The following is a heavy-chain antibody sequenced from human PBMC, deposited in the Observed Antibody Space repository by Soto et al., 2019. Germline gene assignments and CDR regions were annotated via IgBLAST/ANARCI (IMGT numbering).Heavy chain of an antibody. CDR1: GYTFNTYG. J-gene: IGHJ4*01. CDR2: ISGYNGNT. V-gene: IGHV1-18*01. CDR3: ARTVEYDSIPYYYDDF. Sequence: ASVKVSCKASGYTFNTYGITWVRQAPGQGLEWMGWISGYNGNTNYAQTLQGRGTMTTDTSTSTAYLELRSLRSDDTAVYYCARTVEYDSIPYYYDDFWGQGTLVTVSS. D-gene: IGHD2-21*01.